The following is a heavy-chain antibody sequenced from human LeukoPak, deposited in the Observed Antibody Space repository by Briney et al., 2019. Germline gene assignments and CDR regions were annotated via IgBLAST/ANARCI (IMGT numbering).Heavy chain of an antibody. Sequence: GGSLRLSWVAAGFTFSTFGMEWVRQAPGEGLGWVAILLSDGSKKYYGDSGKGRLSISRDNSKNTLYLQMNRLRTEDTAVYYCARGRSFGYYFFDYWGQGTLVTVSS. D-gene: IGHD3-22*01. CDR1: GFTFSTFG. V-gene: IGHV3-33*01. CDR2: LLSDGSKK. J-gene: IGHJ4*02. CDR3: ARGRSFGYYFFDY.